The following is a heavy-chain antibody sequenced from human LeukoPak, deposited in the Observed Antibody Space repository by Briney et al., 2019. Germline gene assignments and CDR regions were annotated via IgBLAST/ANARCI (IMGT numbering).Heavy chain of an antibody. V-gene: IGHV4-34*01. D-gene: IGHD2-2*01. J-gene: IGHJ6*02. CDR2: INHSGST. CDR3: AYTSCYYYGMDV. CDR1: GGSFSGYY. Sequence: SETLSLTCAVYGGSFSGYYWSWIRQPPGKGLEWIGEINHSGSTNYNPSLESRVTISVDTSKNQFSLKLSSVTAADTAVYYCAYTSCYYYGMDVWGQGTTVTVSS.